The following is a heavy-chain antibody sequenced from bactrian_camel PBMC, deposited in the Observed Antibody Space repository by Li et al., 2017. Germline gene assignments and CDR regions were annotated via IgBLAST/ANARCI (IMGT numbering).Heavy chain of an antibody. CDR3: APPSDYGLGG. CDR1: GFTANNCA. J-gene: IGHJ4*01. V-gene: IGHV3S53*01. CDR2: IRSDGSK. D-gene: IGHD4*01. Sequence: HVQLVESGGDSVKAGGSLRLSCTDPGFTANNCAMNWYRQAAGKQREWVSTIRSDGSKSYLDSVKGRFTISRDNNKNTVFLQMNSLKFEDTALYYCAPPSDYGLGGWGQGTQVTVS.